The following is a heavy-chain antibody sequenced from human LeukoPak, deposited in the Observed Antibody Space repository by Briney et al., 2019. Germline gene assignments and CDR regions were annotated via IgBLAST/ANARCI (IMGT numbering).Heavy chain of an antibody. J-gene: IGHJ5*02. CDR2: INPNSGGT. CDR3: ARGSRRDYYDSRWWFDP. D-gene: IGHD3-22*01. Sequence: GASVKVSCKASGCTFTGYYMHWVRQAPGQGLEWMGWINPNSGGTNYAQKFQGRVTMTRDTSISTAYMELSRLRSDDTAVYYCARGSRRDYYDSRWWFDPWGQGTLVTVSS. V-gene: IGHV1-2*02. CDR1: GCTFTGYY.